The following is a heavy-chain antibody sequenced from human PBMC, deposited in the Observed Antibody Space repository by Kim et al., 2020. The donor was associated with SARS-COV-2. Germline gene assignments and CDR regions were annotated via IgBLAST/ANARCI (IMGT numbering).Heavy chain of an antibody. D-gene: IGHD6-19*01. CDR2: LVGFSGIT. Sequence: GGSLRLSCAASGFTFNYDMSWVRQAPGKGLEWVSLVGFSGITFYADSVKGRFTISRDNSKNTLYLQMASLRAEDTAIYYCVKARQAEDWGRGTLVTVSS. J-gene: IGHJ4*02. CDR1: GFTFNYD. V-gene: IGHV3-23*01. CDR3: VKARQAED.